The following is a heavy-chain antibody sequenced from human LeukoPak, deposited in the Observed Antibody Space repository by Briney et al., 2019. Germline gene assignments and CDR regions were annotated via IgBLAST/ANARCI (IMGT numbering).Heavy chain of an antibody. V-gene: IGHV4-34*01. D-gene: IGHD3-10*01. CDR2: INHSGST. Sequence: SETLSLTCAVYGGSFSGYYWSWIRQPPGKGLEWIGEINHSGSTNYNPSLKSRVTISVDTSKNQFSLKLSSVTAADTAVYYCARGPSYYGSGSYYPHCYYYGMDVWGQGTTVTVSS. J-gene: IGHJ6*02. CDR1: GGSFSGYY. CDR3: ARGPSYYGSGSYYPHCYYYGMDV.